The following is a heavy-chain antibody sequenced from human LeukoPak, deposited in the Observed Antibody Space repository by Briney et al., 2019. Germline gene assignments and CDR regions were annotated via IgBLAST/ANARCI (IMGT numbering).Heavy chain of an antibody. CDR2: ISIGSNYI. V-gene: IGHV3-21*01. D-gene: IGHD5-24*01. CDR3: ARRWLQSYAFDI. J-gene: IGHJ3*02. Sequence: GGSLRLSCAASGFTFSNYGMNWVRQAPGEGLEWVSSISIGSNYIYYGDSVKGRFTISRDNAKKSLYLQMNSLRAEDTAVYYCARRWLQSYAFDIWGQGTMVTVSS. CDR1: GFTFSNYG.